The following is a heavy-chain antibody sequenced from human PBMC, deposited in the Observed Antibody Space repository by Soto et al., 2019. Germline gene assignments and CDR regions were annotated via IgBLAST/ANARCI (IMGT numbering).Heavy chain of an antibody. V-gene: IGHV2-26*01. Sequence: QVTLKESGPVLVKPTETLTLTCTVSGFSLSNAKMGVTWIRQPPGKALEWLAHIFSNDEKSYSTSLKTRLSISKDTSKSQVVLSVTNMDPVDTATYFCARMHITTFGVESPDIGGQGTMVTVSS. D-gene: IGHD3-3*01. CDR1: GFSLSNAKMG. CDR3: ARMHITTFGVESPDI. CDR2: IFSNDEK. J-gene: IGHJ3*02.